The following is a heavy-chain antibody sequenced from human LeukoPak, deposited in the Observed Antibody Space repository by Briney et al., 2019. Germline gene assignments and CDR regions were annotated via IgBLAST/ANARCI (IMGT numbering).Heavy chain of an antibody. CDR2: VFDSGGT. D-gene: IGHD6-13*01. J-gene: IGHJ4*02. Sequence: PSEILSLTCTVSGGSISNYWWSWIRQPPGKGLEWIGYVFDSGGTNYNPSLKSRVTISVDTSKKQFSLKLSSVTAADTAVYYCARGYSSSWNYFDYWGQGTLVTVSS. CDR3: ARGYSSSWNYFDY. CDR1: GGSISNYW. V-gene: IGHV4-59*01.